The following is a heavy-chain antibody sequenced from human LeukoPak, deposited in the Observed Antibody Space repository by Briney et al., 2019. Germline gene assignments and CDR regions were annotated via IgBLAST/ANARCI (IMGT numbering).Heavy chain of an antibody. CDR1: GFTFSDHF. CDR2: SRNKAKSYTT. V-gene: IGHV3-72*01. D-gene: IGHD6-19*01. CDR3: VRVGSVAGSDYLDY. J-gene: IGHJ4*02. Sequence: PGGSLSLSCAVSGFTFSDHFLDWVRQAPGKGLEWVGRSRNKAKSYTTEYAASVEGRFTISRDDSKNSLHLQMNNLRTEDTAVYYCVRVGSVAGSDYLDYWGQGTLVTVSS.